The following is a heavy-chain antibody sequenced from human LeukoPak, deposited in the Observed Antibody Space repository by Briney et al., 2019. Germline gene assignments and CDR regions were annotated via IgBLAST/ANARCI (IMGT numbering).Heavy chain of an antibody. CDR1: GGTFSSFA. CDR2: IIPIFGTA. V-gene: IGHV1-69*01. D-gene: IGHD2-2*02. J-gene: IGHJ6*03. CDR3: ARGEYQLLYPYYYYYYMDV. Sequence: GGSLRLSCAASGGTFSSFAISWVRQAPGQGLEWMGGIIPIFGTANYAQKFQGRVTITADESTSTAYMELSSLRSEDTAVYYCARGEYQLLYPYYYYYYMDVWGKGTTVTVSS.